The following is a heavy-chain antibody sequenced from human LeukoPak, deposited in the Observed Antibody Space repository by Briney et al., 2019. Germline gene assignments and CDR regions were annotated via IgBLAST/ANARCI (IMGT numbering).Heavy chain of an antibody. Sequence: SQTLSLTCTVSGGSISSGGYYWSWIRQHPGKGLEWIGYIYYSGGTYYNPSLKSRVTISVDTSKNQFSLKLSSVTAADTAVYYCARDPPGGSNYYYYGMDVWGQGTTVTVSS. CDR2: IYYSGGT. D-gene: IGHD2/OR15-2a*01. CDR1: GGSISSGGYY. V-gene: IGHV4-31*03. J-gene: IGHJ6*02. CDR3: ARDPPGGSNYYYYGMDV.